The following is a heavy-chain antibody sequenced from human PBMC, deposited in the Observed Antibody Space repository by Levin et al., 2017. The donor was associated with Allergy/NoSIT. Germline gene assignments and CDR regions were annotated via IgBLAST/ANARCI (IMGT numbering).Heavy chain of an antibody. J-gene: IGHJ6*02. Sequence: GESLKISCAASGFTFSSYGMHWVRQAPGKGLEWVAVISYDGSNKYYADSVKGRFTISRDNSKNTLYLQMNSLRAEDTAVYYCAKDAGYSRDGMDVWGQGTTVTVSS. CDR1: GFTFSSYG. CDR3: AKDAGYSRDGMDV. D-gene: IGHD6-13*01. V-gene: IGHV3-30*18. CDR2: ISYDGSNK.